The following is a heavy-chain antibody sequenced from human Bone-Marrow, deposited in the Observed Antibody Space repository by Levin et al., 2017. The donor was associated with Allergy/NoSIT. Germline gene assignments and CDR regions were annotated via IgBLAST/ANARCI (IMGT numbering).Heavy chain of an antibody. D-gene: IGHD2-2*01. CDR1: GGSISNSNYY. CDR2: IYYTGST. CDR3: AKARGYCSSTTCINWFDP. J-gene: IGHJ5*02. V-gene: IGHV4-39*07. Sequence: PSETLSLTCSVSGGSISNSNYYWAWIRQSPTTGLEWIGNIYYTGSTYYNPSLNSRVTISLDASNNQFFLKLSSVTAADTAVYYCAKARGYCSSTTCINWFDPWGQGTLVTVSS.